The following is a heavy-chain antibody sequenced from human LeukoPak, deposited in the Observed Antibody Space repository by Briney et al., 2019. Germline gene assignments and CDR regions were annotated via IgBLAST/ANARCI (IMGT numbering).Heavy chain of an antibody. CDR3: ARDPTKTSDHGQVRYYYGMDV. Sequence: PSETLSLTCTVSGGSISSYYWSWIRQPPGKGLEWIGYIYYSGSTNYNPSLKSRVTISVDTSKNQFSLKLSSVTAADTAVYYCARDPTKTSDHGQVRYYYGMDVWGQGTTVTVSS. CDR2: IYYSGST. V-gene: IGHV4-59*01. J-gene: IGHJ6*02. D-gene: IGHD2-21*01. CDR1: GGSISSYY.